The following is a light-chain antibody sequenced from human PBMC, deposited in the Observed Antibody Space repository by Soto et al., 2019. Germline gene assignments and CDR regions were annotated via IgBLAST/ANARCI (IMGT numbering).Light chain of an antibody. CDR1: QRITTY. J-gene: IGKJ2*01. CDR3: PQTYSTPYT. V-gene: IGKV1-39*01. Sequence: IHMTQSPSSLSASVGDRVTVTCRASQRITTYVNWYQQKPGEAPKLLISTSGTLQRGVPSRFSGSGSGTDFTLTITSLQPADFATYFCPQTYSTPYTFGQGTKLEIK. CDR2: TSG.